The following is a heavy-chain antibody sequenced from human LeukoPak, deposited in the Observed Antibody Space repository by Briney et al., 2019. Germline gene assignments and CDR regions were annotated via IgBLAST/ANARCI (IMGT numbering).Heavy chain of an antibody. Sequence: GGSLRLSCAASAFTFSGSYMSWIRQAPGKGLEWVSYIGSSGGHTNYADSVKGRFTISRDNAKNSLFLQLNSLRAEDTAVYYCARGGYQYNWFDPWGQGTLVTVSS. D-gene: IGHD2-2*01. V-gene: IGHV3-11*06. CDR3: ARGGYQYNWFDP. CDR2: IGSSGGHT. CDR1: AFTFSGSY. J-gene: IGHJ5*02.